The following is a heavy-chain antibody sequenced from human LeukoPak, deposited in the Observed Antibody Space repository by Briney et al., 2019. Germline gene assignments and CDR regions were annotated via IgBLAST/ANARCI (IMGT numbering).Heavy chain of an antibody. CDR3: ASQPYYDSSGYYFY. CDR1: GGSISSTSYN. V-gene: IGHV4-39*01. Sequence: SETLPLTCTVSGGSISSTSYNWGWIRRPPGEGLEWIGSIYYSGSTFYNPSLKSRVTISINTSKNQFSLKLSSVTAADTAVYYCASQPYYDSSGYYFYWGQGTLVTVSS. CDR2: IYYSGST. D-gene: IGHD3-22*01. J-gene: IGHJ4*02.